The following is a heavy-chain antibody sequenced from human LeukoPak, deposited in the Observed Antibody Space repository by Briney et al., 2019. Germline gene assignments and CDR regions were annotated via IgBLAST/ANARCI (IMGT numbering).Heavy chain of an antibody. J-gene: IGHJ2*01. Sequence: SGTVSLTCAVSGDSITNRNWWNWVRQPPGKGLEWIGEISHSGSTNYNPSLKSRVTISVNKSKNEFSLNLSSVTAADTAVYYCARDSPAYCSGGNCYNWYFDLWGRGTLVSVSS. CDR3: ARDSPAYCSGGNCYNWYFDL. CDR2: ISHSGST. D-gene: IGHD2-15*01. V-gene: IGHV4-4*02. CDR1: GDSITNRNW.